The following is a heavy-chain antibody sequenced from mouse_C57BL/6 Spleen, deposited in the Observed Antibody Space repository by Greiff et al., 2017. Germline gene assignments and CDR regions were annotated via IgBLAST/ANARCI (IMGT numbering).Heavy chain of an antibody. V-gene: IGHV2-9-1*01. Sequence: VQLQESGPGLVAPSQSLSITCTVSGFSLTSYAISWVRQPPGKGLEWLGVIWTGGGTNYNSALKSRLSISKDNSKSQVFLKMNSLQTDDTARYYCARVYYYGSSSYWYFDVWGTGTTVTVSS. D-gene: IGHD1-1*01. J-gene: IGHJ1*03. CDR3: ARVYYYGSSSYWYFDV. CDR1: GFSLTSYA. CDR2: IWTGGGT.